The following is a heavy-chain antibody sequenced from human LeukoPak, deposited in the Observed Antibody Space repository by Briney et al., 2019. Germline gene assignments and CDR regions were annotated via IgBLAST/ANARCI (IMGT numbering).Heavy chain of an antibody. CDR2: ISGSGGTT. V-gene: IGHV3-23*01. D-gene: IGHD2-2*01. CDR1: GFTFSSYA. J-gene: IGHJ3*02. Sequence: GGSLRLSCAASGFTFSSYAMSWVRQAPGKGLEWASGISGSGGTTYYADSVKGRFTISKDKSKNTLYLQMNSLRGEDTAVYYCAKDPDYQLLSRAAFDIWGQGTMVTVSS. CDR3: AKDPDYQLLSRAAFDI.